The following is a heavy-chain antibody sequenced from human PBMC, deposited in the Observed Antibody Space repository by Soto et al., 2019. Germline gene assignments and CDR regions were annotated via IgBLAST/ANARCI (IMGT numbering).Heavy chain of an antibody. CDR3: AKDFGELPTNYYYYYGMDV. CDR2: ISYDGSNK. CDR1: GFTFSSYG. Sequence: GGSLRLFCAASGFTFSSYGMHWVRQAPGKGLEWVAVISYDGSNKYYADSVKGRFTISRDNSKNTLYLQMNSLRAEDTAVYYCAKDFGELPTNYYYYYGMDVWGQGTTVTVSS. V-gene: IGHV3-30*18. J-gene: IGHJ6*02. D-gene: IGHD1-26*01.